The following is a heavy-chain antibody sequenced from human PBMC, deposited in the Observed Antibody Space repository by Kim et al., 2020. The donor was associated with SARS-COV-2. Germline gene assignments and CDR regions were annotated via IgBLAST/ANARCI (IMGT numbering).Heavy chain of an antibody. V-gene: IGHV3-23*01. D-gene: IGHD3-22*01. J-gene: IGHJ4*02. CDR2: ISGSGGST. Sequence: GGSLRLSCAASGFTFSSYAMSWVRQAPGKGLEWVSAISGSGGSTYYADSVKGRFTISRDNSKNTLYLQMNSLRAEDTAVYYCAKGGGTYYYDSSGYLDYWGQGTLVTVSS. CDR3: AKGGGTYYYDSSGYLDY. CDR1: GFTFSSYA.